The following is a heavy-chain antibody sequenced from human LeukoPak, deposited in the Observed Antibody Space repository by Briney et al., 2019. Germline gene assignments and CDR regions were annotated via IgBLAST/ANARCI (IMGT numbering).Heavy chain of an antibody. CDR2: IYDSGST. CDR1: GHSISSGYY. J-gene: IGHJ3*02. Sequence: SETLSLTCTVSGHSISSGYYWGWIRQPPGKGLEWIGSIYDSGSTNYNPPLKSRVTISVDTSKNQFSLKLSSVTAADTAVYYCARDDPPSDIWGQGTMVTVSS. V-gene: IGHV4-38-2*02. CDR3: ARDDPPSDI.